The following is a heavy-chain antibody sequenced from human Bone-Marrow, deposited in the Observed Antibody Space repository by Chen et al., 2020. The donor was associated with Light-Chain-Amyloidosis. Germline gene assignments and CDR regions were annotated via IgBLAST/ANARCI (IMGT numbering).Heavy chain of an antibody. Sequence: QVQLVESGGGVVQPGGSLRLSCAASGFTFSSYGMHWVRQAPGKGLEWVAFIRYDGSNKYYADSVQGRFTISRDNSKNTLYLQMNSLRAEDTAVYYCAKSDRPPSLYYYDYYMDVWGKGTTVTVSS. J-gene: IGHJ6*03. CDR1: GFTFSSYG. CDR2: IRYDGSNK. CDR3: AKSDRPPSLYYYDYYMDV. V-gene: IGHV3-30*02. D-gene: IGHD6-6*01.